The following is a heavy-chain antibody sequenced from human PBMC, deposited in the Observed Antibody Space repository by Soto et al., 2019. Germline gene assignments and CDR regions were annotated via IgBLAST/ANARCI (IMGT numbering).Heavy chain of an antibody. Sequence: QVQLQESGPGLVKPSQTLSLTCTVSGGSISSGGYYWSWIRQHPGKGLEWIGYIYYSGSTYYNPSLKSRVTISVDTSKNQFSLKLSSVTAADTAVYYCARDSEVVTYGIDAFDIWGQGTMVTVSS. V-gene: IGHV4-31*03. CDR2: IYYSGST. CDR1: GGSISSGGYY. CDR3: ARDSEVVTYGIDAFDI. J-gene: IGHJ3*02. D-gene: IGHD3-22*01.